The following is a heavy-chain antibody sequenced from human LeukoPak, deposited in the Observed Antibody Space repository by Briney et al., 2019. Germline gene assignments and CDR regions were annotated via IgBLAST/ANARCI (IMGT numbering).Heavy chain of an antibody. CDR1: GGSFSGYY. CDR2: INHSGST. Sequence: SETLSLTCAVYGGSFSGYYWSWIRQPPGKGLEWIGEINHSGSTNYNPSLKSRVTISVDTSKNQFSLKLSSVTAADTAVYYCARGSTYYYDSSGYYYFDYWGQGTLVTVSS. J-gene: IGHJ4*02. CDR3: ARGSTYYYDSSGYYYFDY. D-gene: IGHD3-22*01. V-gene: IGHV4-34*01.